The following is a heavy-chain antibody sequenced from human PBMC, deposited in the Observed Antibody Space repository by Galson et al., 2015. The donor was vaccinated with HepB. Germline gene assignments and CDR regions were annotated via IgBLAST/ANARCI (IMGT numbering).Heavy chain of an antibody. D-gene: IGHD3-22*01. Sequence: SLRLSCAASGFTFSSYAMSWVRQAPGKGLEWVSAISGSGGSTYYADSVKGRFTISRDNSKNTLYLQMNSLRAEDTAVYYCAKDLSRYYYDSSGYYGDFDYWGQGTLVTVSS. V-gene: IGHV3-23*01. CDR1: GFTFSSYA. J-gene: IGHJ4*02. CDR3: AKDLSRYYYDSSGYYGDFDY. CDR2: ISGSGGST.